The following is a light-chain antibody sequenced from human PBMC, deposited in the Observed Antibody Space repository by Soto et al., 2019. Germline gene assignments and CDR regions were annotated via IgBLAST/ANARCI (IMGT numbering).Light chain of an antibody. CDR3: CSYAGTVAYV. V-gene: IGLV2-23*02. CDR1: GSDVGAYNL. CDR2: EVN. J-gene: IGLJ1*01. Sequence: QSVLTQPASVSGSPGQSITISCAGTGSDVGAYNLVSWYQQHPGKATKLIICEVNTRPSGISNRFSGSKSGDTASLTISGLQAEDEADYFCCSYAGTVAYVFGTGTKGTVL.